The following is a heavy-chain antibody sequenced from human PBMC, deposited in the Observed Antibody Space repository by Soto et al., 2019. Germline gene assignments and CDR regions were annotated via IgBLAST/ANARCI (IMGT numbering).Heavy chain of an antibody. CDR3: TASSWTGAGLDF. V-gene: IGHV1-8*01. CDR1: GYTFTSWD. J-gene: IGHJ4*01. Sequence: ASVKVFCKASGYTFTSWDVYWVRQAAGQGLEWMGYMNPRSGNTGYERKFQGRVTMTRDTSISTAYMELSSLTSDDTAVYYCTASSWTGAGLDFWGQGTPVTVSS. D-gene: IGHD6-13*01. CDR2: MNPRSGNT.